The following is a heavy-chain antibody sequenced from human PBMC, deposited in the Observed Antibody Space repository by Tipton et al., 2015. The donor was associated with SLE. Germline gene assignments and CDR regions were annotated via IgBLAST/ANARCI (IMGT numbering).Heavy chain of an antibody. D-gene: IGHD2-15*01. CDR2: ISGSGGST. CDR1: GFTFSSYA. V-gene: IGHV3-23*01. CDR3: AKDGGFGVVGDAFDI. Sequence: GSLRLSCAASGFTFSSYAMSWVRQAPGEGLEWVSAISGSGGSTYYADSVKGRFTISRDNSKNTLYLQMNSLRAEDTAVYYCAKDGGFGVVGDAFDIWGQGTMVTVSS. J-gene: IGHJ3*02.